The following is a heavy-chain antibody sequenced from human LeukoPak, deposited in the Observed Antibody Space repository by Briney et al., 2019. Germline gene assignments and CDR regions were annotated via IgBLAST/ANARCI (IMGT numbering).Heavy chain of an antibody. Sequence: SETLSLTCTVSGGSISSYYWSWIRQPPGKGLEWIGYINYSGDTNSNPSLESRVTISVDTSRKQFSLRLNSVTAADTAVYFCARIYAGGSFFDYWGQGTLVTVSS. J-gene: IGHJ4*02. CDR1: GGSISSYY. CDR3: ARIYAGGSFFDY. D-gene: IGHD3-10*01. V-gene: IGHV4-59*08. CDR2: INYSGDT.